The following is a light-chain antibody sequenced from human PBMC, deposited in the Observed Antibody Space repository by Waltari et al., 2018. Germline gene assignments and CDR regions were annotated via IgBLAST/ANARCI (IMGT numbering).Light chain of an antibody. Sequence: QSALTPPASVSGSPGQSITISSTGTSSAVGVYNYVSWYQQHPGKAPKLMIYEVSNRPSGVSNRFSGSKSGNTASLTISGLQAEDEADYYCSSYTSSSTWVFGGGTKLTVL. CDR2: EVS. CDR3: SSYTSSSTWV. V-gene: IGLV2-14*01. J-gene: IGLJ3*02. CDR1: SSAVGVYNY.